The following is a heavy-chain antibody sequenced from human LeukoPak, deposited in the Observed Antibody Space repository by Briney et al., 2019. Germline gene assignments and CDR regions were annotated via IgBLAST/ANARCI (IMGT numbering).Heavy chain of an antibody. D-gene: IGHD6-13*01. CDR2: ISWEGGTI. CDR3: AKGIAASGRAFDS. V-gene: IGHV3-43*01. CDR1: GFIFDDYT. J-gene: IGHJ4*02. Sequence: PGGSLRLSCVASGFIFDDYTMHWVRQDPGKGLEWVSLISWEGGTIYYADSVRGRFTISRDNSKNSLYLQMNSLRSEDTALYYCAKGIAASGRAFDSWGQGTLVTVST.